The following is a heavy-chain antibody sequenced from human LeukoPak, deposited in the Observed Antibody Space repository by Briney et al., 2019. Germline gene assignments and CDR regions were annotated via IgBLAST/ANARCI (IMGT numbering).Heavy chain of an antibody. CDR2: INPNSGGT. D-gene: IGHD6-19*01. CDR1: GYTFTGYY. Sequence: ASVKVSCKASGYTFTGYYMHWVRQAPGQGLEWMGWINPNSGGTNYAQKFQGRVTMTRDTSISTAYMELSRLRSDDTAVYYCARRPAAAYSSGWYWDDNWFDPWGQGTLVTVSS. CDR3: ARRPAAAYSSGWYWDDNWFDP. J-gene: IGHJ5*02. V-gene: IGHV1-2*02.